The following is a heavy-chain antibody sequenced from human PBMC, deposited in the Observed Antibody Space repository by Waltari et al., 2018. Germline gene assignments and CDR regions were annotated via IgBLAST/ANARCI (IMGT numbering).Heavy chain of an antibody. Sequence: QVQLMQSGAEVKKPGASVKVSCKASGYTFTSYAMHWVRQAPGQRLEWMGWINAGNGNTKYAQKVQGRVTITRDTAESTAYMEMSSLRSEDTAVYYCAREVGYGSGSRLASMDVWGQGTTVTVSS. CDR3: AREVGYGSGSRLASMDV. D-gene: IGHD3-10*01. CDR1: GYTFTSYA. V-gene: IGHV1-3*01. J-gene: IGHJ6*02. CDR2: INAGNGNT.